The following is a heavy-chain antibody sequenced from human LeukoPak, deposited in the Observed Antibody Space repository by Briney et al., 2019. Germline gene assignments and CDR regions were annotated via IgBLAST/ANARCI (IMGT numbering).Heavy chain of an antibody. CDR3: ARLLFTMVRGVVFDY. Sequence: PGGSLRLACAASGFTFSSYEMNWVSQAPGKGLEWVSYISSSGSTIYYADSVKGRFTISRDNAKNSLYLQMNSLRAEDTAVYYCARLLFTMVRGVVFDYWGQGTLVTVSS. D-gene: IGHD3-10*01. V-gene: IGHV3-48*03. CDR1: GFTFSSYE. CDR2: ISSSGSTI. J-gene: IGHJ4*02.